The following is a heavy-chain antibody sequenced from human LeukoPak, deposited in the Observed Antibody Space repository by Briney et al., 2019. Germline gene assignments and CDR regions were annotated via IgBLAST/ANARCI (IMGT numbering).Heavy chain of an antibody. CDR2: ISSRSSYI. D-gene: IGHD2-2*01. CDR3: ARDLGDIVLEPPSIHFDL. J-gene: IGHJ2*01. V-gene: IGHV3-21*01. CDR1: GFMFSNYW. Sequence: GGSLRLSCVGSGFMFSNYWMSWVRQAPGKGLERVSSISSRSSYIYYEDSLKGRFTISRDNAKNSLYLQMTGLRVEDTAMYFCARDLGDIVLEPPSIHFDLWGRGTLVTVSS.